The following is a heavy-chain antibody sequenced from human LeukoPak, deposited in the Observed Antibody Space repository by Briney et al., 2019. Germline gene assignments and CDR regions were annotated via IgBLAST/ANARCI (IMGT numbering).Heavy chain of an antibody. Sequence: PSDTLSLTCAVYGGSFSGYYWSWIRQPPGKGLECIGEINHSGSTNYNPSLKSRVPISLDPSKNQFSLKLSSVNAADPAVFYLGRGLMDSSGYYSFWYYYGMDVWGQGTTVTVSS. V-gene: IGHV4-34*01. CDR1: GGSFSGYY. CDR2: INHSGST. D-gene: IGHD3-22*01. CDR3: GRGLMDSSGYYSFWYYYGMDV. J-gene: IGHJ6*02.